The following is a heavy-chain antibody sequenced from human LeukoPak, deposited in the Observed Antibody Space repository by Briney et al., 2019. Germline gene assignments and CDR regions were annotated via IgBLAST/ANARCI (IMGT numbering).Heavy chain of an antibody. D-gene: IGHD1-20*01. Sequence: ASVKVSCKASGYTFTGYYMHWVRQAPGQGLEWMGWINPNSGGTNYAQKFQGWVTMTRDTSISTAYMELSRLRSDNTAVYYCAREGVTGTTASLHVDYWGQGTLVTVSS. J-gene: IGHJ4*02. V-gene: IGHV1-2*04. CDR1: GYTFTGYY. CDR2: INPNSGGT. CDR3: AREGVTGTTASLHVDY.